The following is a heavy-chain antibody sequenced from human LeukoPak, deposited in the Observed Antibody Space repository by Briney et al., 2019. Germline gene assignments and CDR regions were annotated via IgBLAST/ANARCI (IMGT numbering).Heavy chain of an antibody. V-gene: IGHV4-39*01. CDR3: ARPCILGSGRASDY. CDR2: IYYSGST. J-gene: IGHJ4*02. Sequence: SETLSLTCTVSGGSISSSSYYWGWIRQPPGKGLEWIGSIYYSGSTYYNPSLKSRVTISVDTSKNQFSLKLSSVTAADTAVYYCARPCILGSGRASDYWGQGTLVTVSS. CDR1: GGSISSSSYY. D-gene: IGHD6-19*01.